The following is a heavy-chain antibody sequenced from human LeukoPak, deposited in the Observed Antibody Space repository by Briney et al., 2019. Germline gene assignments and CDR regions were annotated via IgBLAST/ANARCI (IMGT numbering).Heavy chain of an antibody. D-gene: IGHD3-22*01. J-gene: IGHJ4*02. CDR1: RFPFSNAW. Sequence: PGGSLSLSYAASRFPFSNAWMSWVRQAPGKGLEWVGRIKSKTDGGTTEYPAPVRGRLTISRDDSKNTLYLQMNSLKIEDTAVYYCSAGLYDSGGVDQWGQGTLVTVSS. CDR2: IKSKTDGGTT. CDR3: SAGLYDSGGVDQ. V-gene: IGHV3-15*01.